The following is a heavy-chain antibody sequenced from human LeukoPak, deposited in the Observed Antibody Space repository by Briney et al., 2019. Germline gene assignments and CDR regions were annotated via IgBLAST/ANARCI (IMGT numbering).Heavy chain of an antibody. CDR3: ARVNSGWFDP. Sequence: PGGSLRLSCAASGFTFSSYGMHWVRQAPGKGLEWVAVISYDGSNKYYADSVKGRFTISRDNANNSLYLQMNSLRAEDTAIYYCARVNSGWFDPWGQGTLVTVSS. CDR1: GFTFSSYG. CDR2: ISYDGSNK. V-gene: IGHV3-30*03. J-gene: IGHJ5*02. D-gene: IGHD3-10*01.